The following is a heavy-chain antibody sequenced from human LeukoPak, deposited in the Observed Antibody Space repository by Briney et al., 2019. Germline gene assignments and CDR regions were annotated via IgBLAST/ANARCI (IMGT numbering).Heavy chain of an antibody. D-gene: IGHD3-22*01. CDR1: GYTFTSYY. CDR2: ISYDGSNK. J-gene: IGHJ4*02. CDR3: AKGLHYYDSSGELFDY. Sequence: SCKASGYTFTSYYMHWVRQAPGKGLEWVAVISYDGSNKYYADSVKGRFTISRDNSKNTLYLQMNSLRAEDTAVYYCAKGLHYYDSSGELFDYWGQGTLVTVSS. V-gene: IGHV3-30*18.